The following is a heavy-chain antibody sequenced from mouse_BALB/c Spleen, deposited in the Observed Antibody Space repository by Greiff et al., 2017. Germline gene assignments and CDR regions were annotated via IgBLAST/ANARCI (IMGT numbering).Heavy chain of an antibody. CDR2: IYPGDGDT. CDR1: GYAFSSYW. V-gene: IGHV1-80*01. D-gene: IGHD2-14*01. Sequence: VQLQQSGAELVRPGSSVKISCKASGYAFSSYWMNWVKQRPGQGLEWIGQIYPGDGDTNYNGKFKGKATLTADKSSSTAYMQLSSLTSEDSAVYFFARWGRYGGRSYAMDYWGQGTSVTVSS. CDR3: ARWGRYGGRSYAMDY. J-gene: IGHJ4*01.